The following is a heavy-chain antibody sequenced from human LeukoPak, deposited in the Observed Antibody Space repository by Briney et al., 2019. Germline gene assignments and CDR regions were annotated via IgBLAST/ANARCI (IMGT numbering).Heavy chain of an antibody. D-gene: IGHD3-10*01. CDR1: GYTFTSYG. Sequence: ASVKVSCKASGYTFTSYGISWVRQAPGQGLEWMGWISAYNGNTNYAQKLQGRVTMTTDTSTSTAYMELRSLRSDDTAVCYCARRLVWFGELGEDYWGERTLVTVSS. V-gene: IGHV1-18*01. CDR3: ARRLVWFGELGEDY. CDR2: ISAYNGNT. J-gene: IGHJ4*02.